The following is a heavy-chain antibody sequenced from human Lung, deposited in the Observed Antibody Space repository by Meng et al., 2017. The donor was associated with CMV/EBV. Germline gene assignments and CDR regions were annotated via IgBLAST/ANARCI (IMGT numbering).Heavy chain of an antibody. J-gene: IGHJ4*02. Sequence: GSLRLXCTVSGGSISSSNYFWGWIRQPPGKGLEWIGIIYYTGSTYYNPSLESRVTISVDTSKNQFSLRLTSVTAADTAVYFCASLWFEYEDPVYYFDYWXQGTXVTVSS. CDR2: IYYTGST. CDR1: GGSISSSNYF. CDR3: ASLWFEYEDPVYYFDY. V-gene: IGHV4-39*07. D-gene: IGHD3-10*01.